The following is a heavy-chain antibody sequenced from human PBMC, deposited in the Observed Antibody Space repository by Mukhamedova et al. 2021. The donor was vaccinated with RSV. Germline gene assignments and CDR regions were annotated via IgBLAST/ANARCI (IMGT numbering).Heavy chain of an antibody. V-gene: IGHV5-51*01. D-gene: IGHD2-15*01. CDR2: IYPDDSDA. Sequence: EYMGIIYPDDSDARYGPSFQGQVTISVDKSINTAYLQWSSLKASDSAMYYCTRHHAPGWWSLDYWGQGTLVTVSS. J-gene: IGHJ4*02. CDR3: TRHHAPGWWSLDY.